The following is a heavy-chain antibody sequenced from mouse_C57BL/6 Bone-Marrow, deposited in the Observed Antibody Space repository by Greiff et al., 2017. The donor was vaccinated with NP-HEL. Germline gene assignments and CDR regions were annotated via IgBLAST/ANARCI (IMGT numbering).Heavy chain of an antibody. CDR3: ARHYYSNYFDY. CDR1: GFTFSSYG. J-gene: IGHJ2*01. Sequence: EVKLMESGGDLVKPGGSLKLSCAASGFTFSSYGMSWVRQTPDKRLEWVATISSGGSYTYYPDSVKGRVTISRDTAKNTLYLQMSSLTSEDTAMYYCARHYYSNYFDYWGQGTTLTVSS. CDR2: ISSGGSYT. V-gene: IGHV5-6*01. D-gene: IGHD2-5*01.